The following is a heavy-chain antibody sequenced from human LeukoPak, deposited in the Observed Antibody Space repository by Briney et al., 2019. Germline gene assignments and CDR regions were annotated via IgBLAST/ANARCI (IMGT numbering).Heavy chain of an antibody. D-gene: IGHD1-26*01. CDR1: GGSISSYY. CDR2: IYTSGST. J-gene: IGHJ3*02. V-gene: IGHV4-4*07. CDR3: ARERVGATDHDAFDI. Sequence: SETLSLTCTVSGGSISSYYWSWIRQPAGKGLEWIGRIYTSGSTNYNPSLKSRVTISEDKSKNQFSLKLSSVTAADTAVYYCARERVGATDHDAFDIWGQGTMVTVSS.